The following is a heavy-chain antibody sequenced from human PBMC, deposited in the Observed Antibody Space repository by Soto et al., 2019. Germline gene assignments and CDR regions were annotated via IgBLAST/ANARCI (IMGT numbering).Heavy chain of an antibody. D-gene: IGHD6-13*01. CDR3: AHRHRYSSSWPNFDY. V-gene: IGHV1-46*02. Sequence: ASVKVSCKASGYTFNNYQMHWVRQAPGQGLEWMGIINPSNEISTYAQKFQDRLTITKDTSKNQVVLTMTNMDPVDTATYYCAHRHRYSSSWPNFDYWGQGTLVTVSS. J-gene: IGHJ4*02. CDR1: GYTFNNYQ. CDR2: INPSNEIS.